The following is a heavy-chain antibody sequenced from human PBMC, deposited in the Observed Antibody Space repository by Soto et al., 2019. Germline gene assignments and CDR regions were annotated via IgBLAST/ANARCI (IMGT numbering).Heavy chain of an antibody. CDR3: ARGIAYCGGCYYGMDV. CDR2: ISAYNGNT. D-gene: IGHD2-21*01. CDR1: GYTFTSYG. V-gene: IGHV1-18*04. Sequence: ASVKVSRKASGYTFTSYGISWVRQAPGQGLEWMGWISAYNGNTNYAQKLRGRVTMTTDTSTSTAYMELRSLRSDDTAVYYCARGIAYCGGCYYGMDVWGQGTTVTVSS. J-gene: IGHJ6*02.